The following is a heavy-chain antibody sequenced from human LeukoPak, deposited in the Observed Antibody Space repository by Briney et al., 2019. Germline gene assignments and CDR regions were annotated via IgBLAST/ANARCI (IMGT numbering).Heavy chain of an antibody. Sequence: ASVKVSCKASGGTFSSYAISWVRQAPGQGLEWMGRIIPIFGIANYAQKFQGRVTITADKSTSTAYMELSSLRSEDTAVYYCAREGDHTPLYRPYNWFDPWGQGTLVTVSS. CDR1: GGTFSSYA. CDR2: IIPIFGIA. CDR3: AREGDHTPLYRPYNWFDP. V-gene: IGHV1-69*04. D-gene: IGHD3-16*01. J-gene: IGHJ5*02.